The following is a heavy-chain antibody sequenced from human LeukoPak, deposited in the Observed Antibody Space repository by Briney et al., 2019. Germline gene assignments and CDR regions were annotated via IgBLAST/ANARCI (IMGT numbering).Heavy chain of an antibody. V-gene: IGHV4-39*07. J-gene: IGHJ2*01. D-gene: IGHD4-17*01. Sequence: PSETLSLTCTVSGGSISSSSDYWGWIRQPPGKGLEWIGTIYYSGSTYYNPSLKSRVTISVPTSKNQFSLKMSSVTAADTAVYYCAKGGDYGDYWYFDLWGRGTLVTVSS. CDR1: GGSISSSSDY. CDR3: AKGGDYGDYWYFDL. CDR2: IYYSGST.